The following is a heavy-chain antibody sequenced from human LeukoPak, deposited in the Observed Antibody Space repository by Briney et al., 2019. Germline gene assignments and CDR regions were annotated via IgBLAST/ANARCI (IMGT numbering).Heavy chain of an antibody. J-gene: IGHJ4*02. V-gene: IGHV4-39*07. CDR1: GGSISSSSYY. Sequence: SETLSLTCTVSGGSISSSSYYWGWIRQPPGKGLEWIGSIYYSGSTYYNPSLKSRVTISVDTSKNQFSLKLSSVTAADTAVYYCARAQSRLAAAGLDWGQGTLVTVSS. D-gene: IGHD6-13*01. CDR3: ARAQSRLAAAGLD. CDR2: IYYSGST.